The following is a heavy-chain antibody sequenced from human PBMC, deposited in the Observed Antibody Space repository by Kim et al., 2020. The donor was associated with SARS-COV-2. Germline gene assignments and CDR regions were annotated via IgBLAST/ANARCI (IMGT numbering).Heavy chain of an antibody. CDR1: GFTFSDSW. V-gene: IGHV3-74*01. CDR2: INPDGTST. J-gene: IGHJ4*02. CDR3: FRGGVDF. D-gene: IGHD3-10*01. Sequence: GGSLRLSCAASGFTFSDSWMDWVRQTAGGGLLWVARINPDGTSTYYPDSMKGRFAISRDNSKNTLYLQMNSLRTEDTAVYYCFRGGVDFWGQGTLVTVSS.